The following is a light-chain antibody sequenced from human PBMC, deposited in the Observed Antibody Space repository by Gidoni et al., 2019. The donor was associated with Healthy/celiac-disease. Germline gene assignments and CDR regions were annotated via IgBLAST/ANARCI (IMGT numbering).Light chain of an antibody. CDR2: AAS. V-gene: IGKV1-39*01. CDR3: KQSFRTPIT. CDR1: QSISSY. J-gene: IGKJ3*01. Sequence: DIQMTQSPSSLSASVGDRVTITCRASQSISSYLNWYQQKPGKAPKLLIYAASSWQSGVPSRFSGSGSGTDFTLTISSLQPEDVAIYYCKQSFRTPITFGPGTKVEIK.